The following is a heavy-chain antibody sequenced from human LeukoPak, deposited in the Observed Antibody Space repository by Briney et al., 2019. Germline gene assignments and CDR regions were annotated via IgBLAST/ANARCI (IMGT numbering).Heavy chain of an antibody. Sequence: ASVKVSCKASGYTFTSYGISWVRQAPGQGLEWMGWISAYNGNTNYAQKLQGRVTMTTDTSTSTAYMELSSLTSDDTAVYYCARGGRATPDYFYYMDVWGKGTTVTVSS. D-gene: IGHD3-16*01. CDR3: ARGGRATPDYFYYMDV. CDR2: ISAYNGNT. CDR1: GYTFTSYG. J-gene: IGHJ6*03. V-gene: IGHV1-18*01.